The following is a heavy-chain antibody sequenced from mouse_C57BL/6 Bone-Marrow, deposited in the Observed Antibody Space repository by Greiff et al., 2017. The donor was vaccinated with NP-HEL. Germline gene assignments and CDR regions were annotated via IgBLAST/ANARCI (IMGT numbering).Heavy chain of an antibody. V-gene: IGHV14-3*01. J-gene: IGHJ2*01. CDR1: GFNFKNTY. CDR3: ASDYGSLYYFDY. D-gene: IGHD1-1*01. Sequence: VQLQQSVAELVRPGASVKLSCTASGFNFKNTYMHWVKQRPEQGLEWIGRIDPANGNTKYAPKFQGKATITADTSSNTANLQLSSLTSEDTAIYYCASDYGSLYYFDYWGQGTTLTVSS. CDR2: IDPANGNT.